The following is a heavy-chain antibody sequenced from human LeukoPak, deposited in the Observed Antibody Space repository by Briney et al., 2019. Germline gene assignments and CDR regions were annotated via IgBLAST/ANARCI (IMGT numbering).Heavy chain of an antibody. CDR3: ATPIGPLRYFDWLPLYYFDY. CDR1: GFTFSSYG. V-gene: IGHV3-30*02. CDR2: IRYDGSNK. D-gene: IGHD3-9*01. J-gene: IGHJ4*02. Sequence: GGSLRLSCAASGFTFSSYGMHWVRQAPGKGLEWVAFIRYDGSNKYYADSVKGRFTISRDNSKNTLYLQMNSLRAEDTAVYYCATPIGPLRYFDWLPLYYFDYWGQGTLVTVSS.